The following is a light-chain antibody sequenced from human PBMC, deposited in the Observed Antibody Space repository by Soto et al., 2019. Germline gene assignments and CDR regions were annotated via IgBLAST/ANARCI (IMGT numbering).Light chain of an antibody. CDR1: QSVGNY. J-gene: IGKJ2*01. V-gene: IGKV3-15*01. CDR3: QQSNKWPLT. Sequence: EIVMTQSPATLSVSPGERATLSCRASQSVGNYLAWYQQKPGQAPRLLMYGTSTRATGIPARFSGSGSGIEFTLTISSLQSEDFAVYYCQQSNKWPLTFGQGTRLEIK. CDR2: GTS.